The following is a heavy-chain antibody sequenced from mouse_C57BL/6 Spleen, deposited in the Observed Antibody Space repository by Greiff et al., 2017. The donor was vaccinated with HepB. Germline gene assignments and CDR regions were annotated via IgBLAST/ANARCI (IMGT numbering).Heavy chain of an antibody. J-gene: IGHJ2*01. Sequence: DVQLQESGPGLVKPSQSLSLTCSVTGYSITSGYYWNWIRQFPGNKLEWMGYISYDGSNNYNPSLKNRISITRDTSKNQFFLKLNSVTTEDTATYYCARGETTVVATGNYFDYWGQGTTLTVSS. V-gene: IGHV3-6*01. CDR3: ARGETTVVATGNYFDY. CDR2: ISYDGSN. D-gene: IGHD1-1*01. CDR1: GYSITSGYY.